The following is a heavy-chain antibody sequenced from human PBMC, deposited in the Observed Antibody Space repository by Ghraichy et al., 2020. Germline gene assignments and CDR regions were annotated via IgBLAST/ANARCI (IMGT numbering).Heavy chain of an antibody. CDR1: GGSFSGYY. CDR2: IKDRGST. J-gene: IGHJ4*02. Sequence: GSLRLSCAVYGGSFSGYYWSWIRQPPGKGLEWIGEIKDRGSTNYNPSLKSRVTMSVDTSKSQFSLKLTSVTAADTAVYYCANTPWTCLWFWAQGTLVTVSS. CDR3: ANTPWTCLWF. V-gene: IGHV4-34*01. D-gene: IGHD2-21*01.